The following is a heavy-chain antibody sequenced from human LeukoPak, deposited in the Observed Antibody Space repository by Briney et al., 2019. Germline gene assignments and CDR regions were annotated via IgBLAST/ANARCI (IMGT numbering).Heavy chain of an antibody. CDR1: GYTFTSYD. CDR3: ARGGCSSWSRYYYYYYYMDV. D-gene: IGHD6-13*01. J-gene: IGHJ6*03. Sequence: ASVKVSCKASGYTFTSYDINWVRQATGQGLEWMGWMNPNSGNTGYAQKFQGRVTMTRNTSISTAYMELSSLRSEDTAVYYCARGGCSSWSRYYYYYYYMDVWGKGTTVTVSS. CDR2: MNPNSGNT. V-gene: IGHV1-8*01.